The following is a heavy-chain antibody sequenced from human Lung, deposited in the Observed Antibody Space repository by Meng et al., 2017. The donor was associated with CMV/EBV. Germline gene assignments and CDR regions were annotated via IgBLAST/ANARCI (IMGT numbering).Heavy chain of an antibody. J-gene: IGHJ4*02. Sequence: KASGDTFTNDGISWMRQAPGQGLEWMGGISAYNGNKNYAQKVQGRVTMTTDTSTSTAYMELRRLRSDDTAVYYCAREDAKKATEPDYWGQGTLVTVSS. CDR3: AREDAKKATEPDY. D-gene: IGHD1-14*01. V-gene: IGHV1-18*01. CDR1: GDTFTNDG. CDR2: ISAYNGNK.